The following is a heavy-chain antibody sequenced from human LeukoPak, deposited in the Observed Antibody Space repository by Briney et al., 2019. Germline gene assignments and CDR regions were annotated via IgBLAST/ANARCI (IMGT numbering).Heavy chain of an antibody. CDR3: ARGRYSGTTYYFDY. CDR1: GFTFSTSW. D-gene: IGHD5-12*01. J-gene: IGHJ4*02. Sequence: PGGSLRLSCAASGFTFSTSWMSWVRQVPRKGLEWVANIKKDGSETYCVDSVKGRFTISRDNAKNSLYLQMNSLRAEDTAMYYCARGRYSGTTYYFDYWGQGTLVTVSS. CDR2: IKKDGSET. V-gene: IGHV3-7*03.